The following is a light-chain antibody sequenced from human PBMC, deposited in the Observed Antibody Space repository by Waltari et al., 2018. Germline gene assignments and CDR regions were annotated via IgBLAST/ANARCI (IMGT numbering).Light chain of an antibody. Sequence: QSALTQPAFVSGSPGQAITISCTGTSRHAGGYYDVSWDQQHPGKAPKLIIYDVDNRPSGVSNRFSGSKSGNTASLTISGLQVEDEADYYCNSCTGDSTLIFGGGTKVTVL. J-gene: IGLJ2*01. V-gene: IGLV2-14*01. CDR3: NSCTGDSTLI. CDR1: SRHAGGYYD. CDR2: DVD.